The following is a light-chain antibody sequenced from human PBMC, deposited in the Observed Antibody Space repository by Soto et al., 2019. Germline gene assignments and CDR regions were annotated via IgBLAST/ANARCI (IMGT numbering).Light chain of an antibody. J-gene: IGLJ1*01. CDR1: SSDVGGYNY. CDR3: SSYAGSNNFV. Sequence: QSVLTQPLSASGSPGQSVTISCTGTSSDVGGYNYVSWYQQYPGKAPKLMIYEVSKRPSGVPDRFSGSKSGNTASLTVSGLQAEDEADYYCSSYAGSNNFVFGTETKVTVL. CDR2: EVS. V-gene: IGLV2-8*01.